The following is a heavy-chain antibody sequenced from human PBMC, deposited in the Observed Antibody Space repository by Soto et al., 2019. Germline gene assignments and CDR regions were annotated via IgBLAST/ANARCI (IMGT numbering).Heavy chain of an antibody. J-gene: IGHJ6*03. Sequence: GASVKVACKASGYTFTSYDINWVRQATGQGLEWRGWMNPNSGNTGYAQKFQGRVTMTGNTSISTAYMELGSLRSEDTAVYYCARAITNWNYGYYYYYMDVWGKGTTVTVSS. D-gene: IGHD1-7*01. V-gene: IGHV1-8*01. CDR2: MNPNSGNT. CDR3: ARAITNWNYGYYYYYMDV. CDR1: GYTFTSYD.